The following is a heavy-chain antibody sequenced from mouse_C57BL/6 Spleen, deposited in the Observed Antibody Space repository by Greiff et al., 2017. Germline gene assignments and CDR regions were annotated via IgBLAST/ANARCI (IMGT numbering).Heavy chain of an antibody. V-gene: IGHV1-81*01. D-gene: IGHD2-1*01. CDR2: IYPRSGNT. J-gene: IGHJ3*01. Sequence: VKLMESGAELARPGASVKLSCKASGYTFTSYGISWVKQRTGQGLEWIGEIYPRSGNTYYNEKFKGKATLTADKSSSTAYMELRSLTSEDSAVYFCASTRFAYWGQGTLVTVSA. CDR1: GYTFTSYG. CDR3: ASTRFAY.